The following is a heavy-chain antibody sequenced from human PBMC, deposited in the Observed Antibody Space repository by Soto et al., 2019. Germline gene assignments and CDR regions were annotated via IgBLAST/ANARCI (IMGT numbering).Heavy chain of an antibody. V-gene: IGHV4-30-4*01. CDR1: GGSISSGDYY. CDR3: ARGKDFGVVTTNWFDP. CDR2: IYYSGST. Sequence: SETLSLTCTVSGGSISSGDYYWSWIRQPPGKGLEWIGYIYYSGSTYYNPSLKSRVTISVDTSKNQFSLKLSSVTAADTAVYYCARGKDFGVVTTNWFDPWGQGTLVTVSS. J-gene: IGHJ5*02. D-gene: IGHD3-3*01.